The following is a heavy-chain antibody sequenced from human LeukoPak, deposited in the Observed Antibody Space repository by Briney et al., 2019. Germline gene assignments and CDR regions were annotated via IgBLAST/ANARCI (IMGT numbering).Heavy chain of an antibody. J-gene: IGHJ4*02. CDR2: IYTSGST. CDR3: ARDVKYYDILTGYYTEYYFDY. D-gene: IGHD3-9*01. CDR1: GGSITRGNYY. V-gene: IGHV4-61*02. Sequence: SETLSLTCTVSGGSITRGNYYWHWIRQPAGKGLGWIGRIYTSGSTNYNPSLKSRVTISVDTSKNQFSLKLSSVTAADTAVYYCARDVKYYDILTGYYTEYYFDYWGQGTLVTVSS.